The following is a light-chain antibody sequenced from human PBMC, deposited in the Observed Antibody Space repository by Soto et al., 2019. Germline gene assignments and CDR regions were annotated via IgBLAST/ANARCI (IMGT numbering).Light chain of an antibody. V-gene: IGKV1-39*01. CDR1: QFINKY. CDR3: QQTRAYPST. Sequence: DIQMTQSPSSLSASVGDIVTITCLASQFINKYLSWYQQKPGKAPNLLIYGASTLQSGVPSRFSGSGSGTDFTLTISSLQAEDFASYYCQQTRAYPSTFGGGTKVDI. J-gene: IGKJ4*01. CDR2: GAS.